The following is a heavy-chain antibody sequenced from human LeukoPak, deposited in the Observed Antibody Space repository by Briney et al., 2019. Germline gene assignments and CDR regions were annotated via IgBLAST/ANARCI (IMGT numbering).Heavy chain of an antibody. V-gene: IGHV3-23*01. Sequence: GGSLRLSCAVSGFSVSSFGMSWVRQAPGKGLEWISAISLNGEATWYADSVKGRFIISRDNSKNTLYLQLTSLRAEDTAVYYCAQGFSSGWYPYWGQGSLVSVSS. CDR1: GFSVSSFG. CDR2: ISLNGEAT. D-gene: IGHD6-19*01. CDR3: AQGFSSGWYPY. J-gene: IGHJ4*02.